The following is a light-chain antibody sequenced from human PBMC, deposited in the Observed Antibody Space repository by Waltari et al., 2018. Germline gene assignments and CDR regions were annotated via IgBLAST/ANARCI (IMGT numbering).Light chain of an antibody. J-gene: IGKJ1*01. CDR3: QQYGSSPRT. Sequence: EIVLTQSPGPLSLSPGERAPLSCRASHSVSSSYLAWYQQKPGQAPRLLIYGASSRATGIPDRFSGSGSGTDFTLTISRLEPEDFAVYYCQQYGSSPRTFGQGTKVEIK. V-gene: IGKV3-20*01. CDR1: HSVSSSY. CDR2: GAS.